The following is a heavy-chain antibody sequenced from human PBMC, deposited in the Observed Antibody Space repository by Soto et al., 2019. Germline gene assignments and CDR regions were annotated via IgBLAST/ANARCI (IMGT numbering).Heavy chain of an antibody. CDR2: IYYSGNT. D-gene: IGHD4-4*01. CDR3: ARDGDGRMTTNPYYYNGMDV. CDR1: GGSISSGYYY. J-gene: IGHJ6*02. V-gene: IGHV4-30-4*02. Sequence: SETLSLTCSVSGGSISSGYYYWSWIRQPPGKGLEWIGNIYYSGNTYYNPSLKSRLIISIDTSKNQFSLKVGSVTAADTAVYYCARDGDGRMTTNPYYYNGMDVWGPGTTVTVSS.